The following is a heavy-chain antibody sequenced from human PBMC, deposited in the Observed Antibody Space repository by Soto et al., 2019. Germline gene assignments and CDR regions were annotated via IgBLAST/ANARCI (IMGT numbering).Heavy chain of an antibody. CDR3: AKGGHYSFFES. V-gene: IGHV3-23*01. J-gene: IGHJ5*01. D-gene: IGHD4-4*01. CDR2: ISGRGDEK. Sequence: SGFTFSSYAMSWVRQAPGKGLEWVSAISGRGDEKFYADSLKGRFIVSRDNSKNMLDLQMTSLRAEDTANYYCAKGGHYSFFESWGQGTLVTVSS. CDR1: GFTFSSYA.